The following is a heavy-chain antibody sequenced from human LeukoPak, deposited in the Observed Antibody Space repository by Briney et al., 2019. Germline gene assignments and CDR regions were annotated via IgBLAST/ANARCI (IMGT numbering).Heavy chain of an antibody. V-gene: IGHV1-18*01. CDR3: ARVPPGSFDY. CDR1: VHTFTSYG. Sequence: ASVKVSCNVRVHTFTSYGISWVRQAPGQGLEWMGWISAYNGNTNYAQKLQGRVTMTTDTSTSTAYMELRSRRSDDTAVYYCARVPPGSFDYWGQGTLVTVS. J-gene: IGHJ4*02. D-gene: IGHD1-14*01. CDR2: ISAYNGNT.